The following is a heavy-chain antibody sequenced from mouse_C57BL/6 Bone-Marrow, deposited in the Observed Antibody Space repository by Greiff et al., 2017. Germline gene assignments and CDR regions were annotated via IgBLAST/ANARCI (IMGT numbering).Heavy chain of an antibody. CDR1: GYTFTSYW. D-gene: IGHD2-1*01. CDR2: IHPNSGST. CDR3: ARRDYYGNPYAMDY. Sequence: QVQLQQPGAELVKPGASVKLSCKASGYTFTSYWMHWVKQRPGQGLEWIGMIHPNSGSTNYNEKFKSKATLTVDKSSSTAYMQLSSLTSEDSAVYYCARRDYYGNPYAMDYWGQGTSVTVSS. J-gene: IGHJ4*01. V-gene: IGHV1-64*01.